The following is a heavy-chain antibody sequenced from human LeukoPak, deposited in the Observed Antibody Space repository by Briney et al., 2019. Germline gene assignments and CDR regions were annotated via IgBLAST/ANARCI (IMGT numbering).Heavy chain of an antibody. J-gene: IGHJ4*02. CDR1: GFSLSRYW. Sequence: GGSLRLSCAASGFSLSRYWMSWVRQAPGQGLEWVANIGKDGSGNHYADSVKGRFTISRDNAKNSLYLQMNSLRADDTAVYYCARDLDYYATVCWGQGTLVTVSS. CDR2: IGKDGSGN. D-gene: IGHD3/OR15-3a*01. V-gene: IGHV3-7*01. CDR3: ARDLDYYATVC.